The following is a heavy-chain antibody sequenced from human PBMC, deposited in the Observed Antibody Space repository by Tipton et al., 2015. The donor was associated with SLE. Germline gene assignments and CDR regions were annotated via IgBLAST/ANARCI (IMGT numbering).Heavy chain of an antibody. V-gene: IGHV4-4*02. CDR2: IYHTGST. CDR3: ARDLDTFDI. J-gene: IGHJ3*02. Sequence: TLSLTCVVSGGSISSDNWWSWVRQPPGKGLEWIGEIYHTGSTKYNPSLKSRVTMSVDKSRNQFSLELSSVTAADTAVYYCARDLDTFDIWGQGTMVTVSS. CDR1: GGSISSDNW.